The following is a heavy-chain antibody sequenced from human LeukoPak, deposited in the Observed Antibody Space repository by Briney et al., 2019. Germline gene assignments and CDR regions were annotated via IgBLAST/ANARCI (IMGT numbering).Heavy chain of an antibody. V-gene: IGHV3-33*06. J-gene: IGHJ4*02. CDR2: IWYDGSNK. Sequence: GGSLRLSCAASGFTFSSYGMHWVRQAPGKGLEWVAVIWYDGSNKYCADSVKGRFTISRDNSKNTLYLQMNSLRAEDTAVYYCAKVGSIAARRGGYYFDYWGQGTLVTVSS. CDR1: GFTFSSYG. D-gene: IGHD6-6*01. CDR3: AKVGSIAARRGGYYFDY.